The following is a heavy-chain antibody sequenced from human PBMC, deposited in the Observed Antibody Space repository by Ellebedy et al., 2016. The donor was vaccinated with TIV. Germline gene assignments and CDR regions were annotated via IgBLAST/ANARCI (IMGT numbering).Heavy chain of an antibody. CDR2: FYYSESDNT. V-gene: IGHV4-39*07. D-gene: IGHD5-12*01. CDR1: GDSISNTNYY. CDR3: VRSPWPKGDYRMDV. J-gene: IGHJ6*02. Sequence: SETLSLTXTVSGDSISNTNYYWGWIRQPPGKGLEWIATFYYSESDNTYYNPSLKSRVTISVDTSKNQFSLKLSSMTAADTAMYYCVRSPWPKGDYRMDVWGQGTTVTVSS.